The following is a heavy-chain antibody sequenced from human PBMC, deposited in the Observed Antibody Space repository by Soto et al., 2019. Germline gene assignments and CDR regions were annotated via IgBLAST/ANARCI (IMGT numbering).Heavy chain of an antibody. Sequence: SETLSLTCTVSGGSISSSSYYWGWIRQPPGKGLEWIGSIYYSGSTYYNPSLKSRVTISVDTSKNQFSLKLSSVTAADTAVYYCARPGDTMVRGVIKISWFDPWGQGTLVTVSS. J-gene: IGHJ5*02. CDR2: IYYSGST. CDR3: ARPGDTMVRGVIKISWFDP. CDR1: GGSISSSSYY. D-gene: IGHD3-10*01. V-gene: IGHV4-39*01.